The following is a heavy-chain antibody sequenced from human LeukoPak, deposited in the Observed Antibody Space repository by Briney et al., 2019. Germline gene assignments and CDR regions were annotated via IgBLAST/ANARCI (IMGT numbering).Heavy chain of an antibody. J-gene: IGHJ4*02. Sequence: GGSLRLSCAASGFTFSSYAMHWVRQAPGKGLEWVAVISYDGSNKYYADSVKGRFTISRDNSKNTLYLQMNSLRAEDTAVYYCARRRHMSPSYYFDYWGQGTLVTVSS. V-gene: IGHV3-30-3*01. CDR3: ARRRHMSPSYYFDY. D-gene: IGHD3-10*01. CDR1: GFTFSSYA. CDR2: ISYDGSNK.